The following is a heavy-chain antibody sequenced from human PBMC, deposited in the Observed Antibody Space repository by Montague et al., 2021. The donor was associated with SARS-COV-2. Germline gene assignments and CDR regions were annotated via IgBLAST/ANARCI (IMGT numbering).Heavy chain of an antibody. D-gene: IGHD3-22*01. Sequence: TLSLTCTVSGGSISSGGYYWSWIRQHPGKGLEWIGYIYYSGSTYYNPSLKSRVTISVDTSKYQFSLKLSSVTAADTAVYYCARATRSIVVLNWFDPWGQGTLVTASS. CDR3: ARATRSIVVLNWFDP. CDR1: GGSISSGGYY. V-gene: IGHV4-31*03. J-gene: IGHJ5*02. CDR2: IYYSGST.